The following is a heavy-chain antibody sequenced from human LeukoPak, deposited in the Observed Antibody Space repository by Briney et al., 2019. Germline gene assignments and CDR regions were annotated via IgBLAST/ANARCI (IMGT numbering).Heavy chain of an antibody. J-gene: IGHJ4*02. CDR1: GFTFSSYA. V-gene: IGHV3-23*01. CDR3: AKSVLNRFDY. Sequence: GGSLRLSCAASGFTFSSYAMSWVRQAPGKGLEWVSTFSGSGGSTHYADSVKGRFIISRDNYKNTLYLQMNSLRAEDTAVYYCAKSVLNRFDYWGQGTLVTVSS. CDR2: FSGSGGST. D-gene: IGHD1-14*01.